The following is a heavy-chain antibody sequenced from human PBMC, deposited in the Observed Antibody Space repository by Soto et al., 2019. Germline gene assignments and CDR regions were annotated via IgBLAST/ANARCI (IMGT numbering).Heavy chain of an antibody. V-gene: IGHV3-9*01. CDR1: GFTFYNHG. Sequence: EVQLVESGGGLVQPGSSLRLSCVASGFTFYNHGMHWVRQAPGRGLEWVSGITWSSDSMGYVDSVKGRFTISRDNAKNSLYLQMNSLRPEDTALYYCAKEDSGFSGYMDVWGKGTTVTVSS. CDR3: AKEDSGFSGYMDV. D-gene: IGHD3-10*01. CDR2: ITWSSDSM. J-gene: IGHJ6*03.